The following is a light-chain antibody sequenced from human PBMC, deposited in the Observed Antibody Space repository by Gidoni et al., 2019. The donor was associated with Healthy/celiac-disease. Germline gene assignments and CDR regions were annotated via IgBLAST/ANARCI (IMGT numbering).Light chain of an antibody. J-gene: IGKJ4*01. CDR3: QQYGSSPLT. CDR2: GAS. Sequence: EIVLTQSPGTLSLSPGERATLSCRASQSVSSSYLAWYQQKPGQAPSLLIYGASSRATGIPDRFSGSGSGTDFTLTISRLEPEDLAGYYCQQYGSSPLTFGGGTKVEIK. V-gene: IGKV3-20*01. CDR1: QSVSSSY.